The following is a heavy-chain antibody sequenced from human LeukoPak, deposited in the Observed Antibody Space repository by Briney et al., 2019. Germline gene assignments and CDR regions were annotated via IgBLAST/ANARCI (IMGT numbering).Heavy chain of an antibody. Sequence: SETLSLSCAVYGGSFSGYYWSWIRQPAGKGLEWIGEINHSGSTNYNPSLKSRVTISVDTSKNQFSLKLSSVTAADTAVYYCARAQGYCSSTSCYGFGWFDPWGQGTLVTVSS. CDR2: INHSGST. CDR1: GGSFSGYY. J-gene: IGHJ5*02. CDR3: ARAQGYCSSTSCYGFGWFDP. D-gene: IGHD2-2*01. V-gene: IGHV4-34*01.